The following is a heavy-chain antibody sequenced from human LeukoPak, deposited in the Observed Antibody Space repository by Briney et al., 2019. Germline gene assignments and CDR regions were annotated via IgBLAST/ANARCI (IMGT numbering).Heavy chain of an antibody. Sequence: GGSLRLSCAVSGITLSNYGMSWVRQAPGKGLEWAAGISGSGGRTNYADSVKGRFTISRDNSKNTLYLQMNSLRAEDTAVYYCARDLFKGYSSSWYGIPYFDYWGQGTLVTVPS. D-gene: IGHD6-13*01. CDR1: GITLSNYG. V-gene: IGHV3-23*01. J-gene: IGHJ4*02. CDR3: ARDLFKGYSSSWYGIPYFDY. CDR2: ISGSGGRT.